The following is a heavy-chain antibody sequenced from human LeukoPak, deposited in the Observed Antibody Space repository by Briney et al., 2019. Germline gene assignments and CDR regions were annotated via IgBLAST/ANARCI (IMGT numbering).Heavy chain of an antibody. Sequence: ASVKVSCKASGYTFTGYYMHWVRQAPGQGLEWMGRINPNSGGTNYAQKFQGRVTMTRDTSISTAYMELSRLRSDDTAVYYCARARGYSYGRGDYCYYGMDVWGQGTTVTVSS. D-gene: IGHD5-18*01. V-gene: IGHV1-2*06. CDR1: GYTFTGYY. CDR3: ARARGYSYGRGDYCYYGMDV. CDR2: INPNSGGT. J-gene: IGHJ6*02.